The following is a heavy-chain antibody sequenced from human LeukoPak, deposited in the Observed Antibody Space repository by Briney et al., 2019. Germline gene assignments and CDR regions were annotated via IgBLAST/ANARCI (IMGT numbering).Heavy chain of an antibody. V-gene: IGHV1-18*01. J-gene: IGHJ4*02. D-gene: IGHD3-22*01. Sequence: ASVKVSCKASGYTFTSYGISWVRQAPGQGLEWMGWISAYNGNTNYAQKLQGRVTMTTDTSTSTAYMELRSLRSDDTAVYYCARGGRYYYDSSGYYYDDYWGQGTLVTVSS. CDR1: GYTFTSYG. CDR2: ISAYNGNT. CDR3: ARGGRYYYDSSGYYYDDY.